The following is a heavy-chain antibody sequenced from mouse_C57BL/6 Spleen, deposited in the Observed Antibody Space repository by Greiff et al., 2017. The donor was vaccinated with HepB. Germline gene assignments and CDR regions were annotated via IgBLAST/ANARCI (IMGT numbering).Heavy chain of an antibody. V-gene: IGHV1-81*01. CDR1: GYTFTSYG. Sequence: QVQLKQSGAELARPGASVKLSCKASGYTFTSYGISWVKQRTGQGLEWIGEIYPRSGNTYYNEKFKGKATMTADKSYSTAYMELRSLTSEDSAVYFCARKEGDYWGQGTTLTVSS. CDR3: ARKEGDY. J-gene: IGHJ2*01. CDR2: IYPRSGNT.